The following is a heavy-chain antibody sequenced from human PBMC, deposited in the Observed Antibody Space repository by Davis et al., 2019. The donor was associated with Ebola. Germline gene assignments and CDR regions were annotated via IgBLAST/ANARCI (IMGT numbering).Heavy chain of an antibody. Sequence: GESLKISCAASGFTVSSNYMSWVRQAPGKGLEWVSVIYSGGSTYYADSVKGRFTTSRDNSKNTLYLQMNSLKTEDTAVYYCNTAAGTDYDYWGQGTLVTVSS. CDR1: GFTVSSNY. J-gene: IGHJ4*02. D-gene: IGHD6-13*01. V-gene: IGHV3-53*01. CDR3: NTAAGTDYDY. CDR2: IYSGGST.